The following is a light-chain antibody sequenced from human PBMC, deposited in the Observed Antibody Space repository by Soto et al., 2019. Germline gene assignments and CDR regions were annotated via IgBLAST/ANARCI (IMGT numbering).Light chain of an antibody. CDR1: SSDVGGYNS. J-gene: IGLJ2*01. V-gene: IGLV2-8*01. CDR2: EVN. CDR3: TSYAGDNNLV. Sequence: QSVLTQPPSASGSPGQSVTISCTGTSSDVGGYNSVSWYQQHPGKAPKLMTYEVNKRPSGVPDRFSASKSGNTASLTVSGLQAEDEAHYYCTSYAGDNNLVFGGGTKLTVL.